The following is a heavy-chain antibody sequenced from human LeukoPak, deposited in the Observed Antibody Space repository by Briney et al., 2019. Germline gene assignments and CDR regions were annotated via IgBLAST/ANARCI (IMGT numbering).Heavy chain of an antibody. D-gene: IGHD1-7*01. CDR3: ARDQGSGTTFDY. CDR1: GGTFSSYT. V-gene: IGHV1-69*04. J-gene: IGHJ4*02. Sequence: SVKVSCKASGGTFSSYTISWVRQAPGQGLEWMGRIIPILGIANYAQKFQGRVTITADRSTSTAYMELSSLRSEDTAVYYCARDQGSGTTFDYWGQGTLVTVSS. CDR2: IIPILGIA.